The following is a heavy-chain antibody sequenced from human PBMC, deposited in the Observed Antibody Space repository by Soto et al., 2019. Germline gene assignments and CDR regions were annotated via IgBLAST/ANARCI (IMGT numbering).Heavy chain of an antibody. V-gene: IGHV3-30*18. J-gene: IGHJ6*02. D-gene: IGHD3-9*01. Sequence: QVQLVESGGGVVQPGRSLRLSCAASGFTFSSYGMHWVRQAPGKGLEWVAVISYDGSNKYYADSVKGRFTISRDNSKNTLYLQMNSLRAEDTAVYYCAKDDKWGLRYFDWLSSCGMDVWGQGTTVTVSS. CDR2: ISYDGSNK. CDR1: GFTFSSYG. CDR3: AKDDKWGLRYFDWLSSCGMDV.